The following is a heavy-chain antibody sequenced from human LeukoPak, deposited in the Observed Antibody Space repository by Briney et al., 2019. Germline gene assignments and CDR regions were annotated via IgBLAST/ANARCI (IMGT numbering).Heavy chain of an antibody. D-gene: IGHD2-15*01. CDR1: GFTFSSYG. Sequence: GGSLRLSCVASGFTFSSYGMHWVRQAPGKGLEWVAFIRYDGINKYYADSVKGRFTISRDNSKNTLYLQMNSLRAEDTAVYYCAKDRVVSREPAAFDIWGQGTWSPSLQ. J-gene: IGHJ3*02. CDR2: IRYDGINK. V-gene: IGHV3-30*02. CDR3: AKDRVVSREPAAFDI.